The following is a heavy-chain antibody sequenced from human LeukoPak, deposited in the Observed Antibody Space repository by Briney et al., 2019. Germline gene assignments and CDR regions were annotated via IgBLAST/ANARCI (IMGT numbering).Heavy chain of an antibody. D-gene: IGHD4-17*01. Sequence: GASVKVSCKASGGTFSSYAISWVRQAPGQGLEWMGGIIPIFGTANYAQKFQGRVTITADESTSTAYMELSSLRSEDTAMYYCARSDHGNYIDYWGQGTLVTVSS. CDR3: ARSDHGNYIDY. CDR1: GGTFSSYA. CDR2: IIPIFGTA. V-gene: IGHV1-69*13. J-gene: IGHJ4*02.